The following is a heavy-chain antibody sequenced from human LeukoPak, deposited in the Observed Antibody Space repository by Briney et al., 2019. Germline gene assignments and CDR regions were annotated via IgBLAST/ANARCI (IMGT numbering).Heavy chain of an antibody. Sequence: PGGSQRLSCAASGFTVNNNYMSWVRQAPGKGLEWVSVIYSGGDTYCADSLKGRFTISRDNSKNTLYLQMDSLRAEDTAVYYCALITGSGFPLTYWGQGTLVTVAS. J-gene: IGHJ4*02. V-gene: IGHV3-66*01. CDR2: IYSGGDT. CDR3: ALITGSGFPLTY. D-gene: IGHD6-25*01. CDR1: GFTVNNNY.